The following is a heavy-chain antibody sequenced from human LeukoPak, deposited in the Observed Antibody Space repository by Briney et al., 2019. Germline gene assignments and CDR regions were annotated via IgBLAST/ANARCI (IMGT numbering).Heavy chain of an antibody. Sequence: SETLSLTCTVSGGSISSYYWSWVRQPPGKGLEWMGYIYYNGSTNYNPSLKSRVTISVDTSKNQFSLKLSSVTAADTAVYYCARHGGSGWYSGWFDPWGQGTLVTVSS. D-gene: IGHD6-19*01. CDR3: ARHGGSGWYSGWFDP. V-gene: IGHV4-59*08. CDR1: GGSISSYY. J-gene: IGHJ5*02. CDR2: IYYNGST.